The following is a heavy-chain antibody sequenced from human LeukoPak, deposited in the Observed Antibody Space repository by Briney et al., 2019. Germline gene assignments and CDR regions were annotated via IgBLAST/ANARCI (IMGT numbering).Heavy chain of an antibody. J-gene: IGHJ4*02. Sequence: GGSLRLSCAASGFTFSDSGMHWVRQASGKGLEWVGHIRSKADSYATVYAASVKGRLTITRDESENTAYLQINSRKTEDTAVYYCATFTSGSWSAYWGQGTLVTVSS. V-gene: IGHV3-73*01. CDR3: ATFTSGSWSAY. D-gene: IGHD1-26*01. CDR1: GFTFSDSG. CDR2: IRSKADSYAT.